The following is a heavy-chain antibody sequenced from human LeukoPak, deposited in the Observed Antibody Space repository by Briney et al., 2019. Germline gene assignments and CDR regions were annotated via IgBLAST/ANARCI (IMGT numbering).Heavy chain of an antibody. V-gene: IGHV4-31*03. CDR2: IYYSGST. D-gene: IGHD2-2*01. CDR1: GGSISSGGYY. Sequence: PSQTLSLTCTVSGGSISSGGYYWSWIRQHPGKGLEWIGYIYYSGSTYYNPSLKSRVTISVDTSKNQFSLKLSSVTAADTAVYYCARSRGTVVVPAAYFDYWGQGTLVTVSS. J-gene: IGHJ4*02. CDR3: ARSRGTVVVPAAYFDY.